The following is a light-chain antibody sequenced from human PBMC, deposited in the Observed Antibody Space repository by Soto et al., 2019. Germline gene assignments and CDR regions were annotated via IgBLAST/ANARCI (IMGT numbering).Light chain of an antibody. CDR1: SSDVGGYNY. V-gene: IGLV2-8*01. J-gene: IGLJ1*01. Sequence: QSVLTQSSSASGSPGQSVTISCIGTSSDVGGYNYVSWYQHHPGKAPKLIIYEVTKRPSGVPDRFSGSRSGTTASLTVSGLQAEDEADYYCDSYAGGNTFVFGTGTKV. CDR2: EVT. CDR3: DSYAGGNTFV.